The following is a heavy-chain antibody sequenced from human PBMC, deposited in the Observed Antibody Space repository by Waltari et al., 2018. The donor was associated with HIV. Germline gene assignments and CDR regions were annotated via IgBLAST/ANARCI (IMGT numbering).Heavy chain of an antibody. Sequence: DVQLVVSGGGSVEPGGSLSLSCPASVFTVRVSRHLWGRQVPGTGLVWVSRINSDGSSTTYADSVKGRFTISRDNAKNTLYLQMNSLRAEDTAMYYCTRGNGHAFDLWGQGTMVTVSS. CDR1: VFTVRVSR. D-gene: IGHD2-8*01. CDR3: TRGNGHAFDL. J-gene: IGHJ3*01. V-gene: IGHV3-74*01. CDR2: INSDGSST.